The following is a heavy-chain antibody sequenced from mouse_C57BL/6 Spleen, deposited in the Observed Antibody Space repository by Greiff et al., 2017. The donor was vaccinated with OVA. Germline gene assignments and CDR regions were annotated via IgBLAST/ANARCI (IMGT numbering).Heavy chain of an antibody. CDR3: ARGTTVVARYWYFDV. D-gene: IGHD1-1*01. V-gene: IGHV1-47*01. CDR2: FHPYNDDT. Sequence: QVQLQQSGAELVKPGASVKMSCRASGYTFTTYPIEWMKQNHGKSLEWIGNFHPYNDDTKYNEKFKGKATLTVEKSSSTVYLELSRVTSDDSAVYYCARGTTVVARYWYFDVWGTGTTVTVSS. J-gene: IGHJ1*03. CDR1: GYTFTTYP.